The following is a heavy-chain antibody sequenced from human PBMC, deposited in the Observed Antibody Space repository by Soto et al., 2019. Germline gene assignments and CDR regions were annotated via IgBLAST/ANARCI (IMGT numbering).Heavy chain of an antibody. CDR1: VLNFSSGP. Sequence: LSLSYSASVLNFSSGPMRWVRQGTGQELEWVSAISGSGGSTYYADSVKGRFTISRDNSKNTLYLQMNSLRAEDTAVYYCATGKDGLPHYDILTGSPYWGQGTLVTVSS. CDR2: ISGSGGST. J-gene: IGHJ4*02. CDR3: ATGKDGLPHYDILTGSPY. V-gene: IGHV3-23*01. D-gene: IGHD3-9*01.